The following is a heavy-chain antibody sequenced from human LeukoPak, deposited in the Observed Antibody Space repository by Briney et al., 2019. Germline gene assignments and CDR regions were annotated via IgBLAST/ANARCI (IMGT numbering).Heavy chain of an antibody. CDR3: ATLPLTTLRWALDY. J-gene: IGHJ4*02. CDR2: IPYDGSNK. V-gene: IGHV3-30*04. Sequence: GRSLRLSCAASGFTFSSYAMHWVRQTPGKGLEWVTVIPYDGSNKYYADSVKGRFTISRDNSKNTLYLQMNSLRAEDTAVYYCATLPLTTLRWALDYWGQGTLVTVSS. CDR1: GFTFSSYA. D-gene: IGHD4-23*01.